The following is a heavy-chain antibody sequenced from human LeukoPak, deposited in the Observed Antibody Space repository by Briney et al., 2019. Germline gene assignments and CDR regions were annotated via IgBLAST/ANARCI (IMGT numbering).Heavy chain of an antibody. CDR3: ARLDSSGYFRDY. V-gene: IGHV4-4*02. J-gene: IGHJ4*02. CDR2: IFYRGST. Sequence: SGTLSLTCAVSGGSISSSNWWSWVRQPPGKGLEWIGSIFYRGSTYYNPSLNSRVTISVDTSKSQFSLKLSSVTAADTAVYYCARLDSSGYFRDYWGQGTLVTVSS. D-gene: IGHD3-22*01. CDR1: GGSISSSNW.